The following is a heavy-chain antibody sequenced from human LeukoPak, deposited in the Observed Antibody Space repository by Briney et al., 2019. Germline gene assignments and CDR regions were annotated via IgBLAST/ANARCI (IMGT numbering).Heavy chain of an antibody. D-gene: IGHD5-12*01. V-gene: IGHV1-69*05. Sequence: SVKVSCKASGGTFSSYAISWVRQAPGQGLEWMGGIIPIFGTANYAQKFQGRVTITTDESTSTAYMELSSLRSEDTAVYYCARARRHSGYDFDAFDIWGQGTMVTVSS. CDR2: IIPIFGTA. CDR1: GGTFSSYA. CDR3: ARARRHSGYDFDAFDI. J-gene: IGHJ3*02.